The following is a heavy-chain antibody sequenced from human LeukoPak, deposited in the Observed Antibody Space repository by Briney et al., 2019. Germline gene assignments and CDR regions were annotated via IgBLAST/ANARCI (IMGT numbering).Heavy chain of an antibody. CDR3: ASSILTPIGNWFDP. CDR2: INHSGST. V-gene: IGHV4-34*01. D-gene: IGHD3-9*01. Sequence: PSETLSLTCTVSGGSISSYYWSWIRQPPGKGLEWIGEINHSGSTNHNPSLKSRVTISVDTSKNQFSLKLSSVTAADTAVYYCASSILTPIGNWFDPWGQGTLVTVSS. CDR1: GGSISSYY. J-gene: IGHJ5*02.